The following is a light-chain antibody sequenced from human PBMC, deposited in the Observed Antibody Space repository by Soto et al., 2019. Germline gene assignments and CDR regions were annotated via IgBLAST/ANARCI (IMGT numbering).Light chain of an antibody. J-gene: IGKJ1*01. CDR1: QSVSST. Sequence: DIVMTQSPGTLSMSPVGRGKRSCMASQSVSSTLAWYQQKPGQAPRLLIYGASTTATGIPARFSGSGSGTEFTLTISRLQSEAFAVYYCQQYHNWPPTWTFGKGNTVAIK. CDR3: QQYHNWPPTWT. V-gene: IGKV3-15*01. CDR2: GAS.